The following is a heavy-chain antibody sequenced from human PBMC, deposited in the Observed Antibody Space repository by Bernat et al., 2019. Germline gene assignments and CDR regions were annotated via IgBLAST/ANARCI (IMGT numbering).Heavy chain of an antibody. CDR1: GFSVSSSY. CDR2: IYSGGTTS. D-gene: IGHD2-8*01. Sequence: EVQLVETGGGLIQPGGSLRLSCAASGFSVSSSYMSWVRQAPGKGLEWVSVIYSGGTTSYYADSVKGRFTISRDNSKNKLYFQMNSLRAEDTAVYYCARDDQIQGSGTNLWGQGILVTVSS. V-gene: IGHV3-53*05. J-gene: IGHJ4*01. CDR3: ARDDQIQGSGTNL.